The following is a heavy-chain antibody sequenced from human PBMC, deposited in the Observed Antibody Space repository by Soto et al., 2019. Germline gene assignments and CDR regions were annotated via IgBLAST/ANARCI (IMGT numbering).Heavy chain of an antibody. CDR3: ARDGKFDSSAYYPFDY. Sequence: GASVKVSCKASGGTLSSHAISWVRQAPGQGLEWMGGIIPIFGTANYAQKFQGRVTITADESTSTAYMELSSLRSEDTAVYYCARDGKFDSSAYYPFDYWGQGTLVTVSS. D-gene: IGHD3-22*01. CDR2: IIPIFGTA. J-gene: IGHJ4*02. CDR1: GGTLSSHA. V-gene: IGHV1-69*13.